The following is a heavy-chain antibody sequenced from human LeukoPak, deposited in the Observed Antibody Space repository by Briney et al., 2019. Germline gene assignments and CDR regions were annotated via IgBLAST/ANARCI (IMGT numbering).Heavy chain of an antibody. CDR1: GGSFSGYY. CDR3: ARVVSVDTAMVFDY. CDR2: INHSGST. V-gene: IGHV4-34*01. J-gene: IGHJ4*02. Sequence: SETLSLTCAVYGGSFSGYYWSWLRQPPGKGLEWLGEINHSGSTNYNPSLKSRVTISVDTSKNQFSLKLSSVTAADTAVYYCARVVSVDTAMVFDYWGQGTLVTASS. D-gene: IGHD5-18*01.